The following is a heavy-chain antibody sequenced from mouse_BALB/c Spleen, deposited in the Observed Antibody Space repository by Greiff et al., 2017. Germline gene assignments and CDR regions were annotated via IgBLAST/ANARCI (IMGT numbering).Heavy chain of an antibody. J-gene: IGHJ4*01. CDR1: GYTFTSYW. D-gene: IGHD2-10*02. Sequence: QVQLQQSGAELVKPGASVKLSCKASGYTFTSYWMHWVKQRPGQGLEWIGEINPSNGRTNYNEKFKSKATLTVDKSSSTAYMQLSSLTSEDSAVYYCARSIRNYAMDYWGQGTSVTVSS. V-gene: IGHV1S81*02. CDR2: INPSNGRT. CDR3: ARSIRNYAMDY.